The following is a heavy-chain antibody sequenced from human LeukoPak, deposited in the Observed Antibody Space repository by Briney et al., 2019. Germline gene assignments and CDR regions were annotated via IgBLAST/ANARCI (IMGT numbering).Heavy chain of an antibody. CDR3: ARVGGIAAS. Sequence: TGGSLRLSCAAPGFTFSSYEMNWVRQAPGKGLEWVSHISSSGSTIYYADSVKGRLTISRDNAKNSLYLQMNSLRAEDTAVYYCARVGGIAASWGQGTLVTVSS. CDR1: GFTFSSYE. CDR2: ISSSGSTI. D-gene: IGHD6-13*01. V-gene: IGHV3-48*03. J-gene: IGHJ5*02.